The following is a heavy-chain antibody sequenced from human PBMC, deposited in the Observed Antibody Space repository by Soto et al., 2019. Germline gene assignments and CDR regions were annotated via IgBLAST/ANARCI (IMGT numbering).Heavy chain of an antibody. J-gene: IGHJ4*02. CDR3: ARNEGFN. V-gene: IGHV4-59*01. CDR1: GGSISSYY. D-gene: IGHD1-1*01. CDR2: IYYSGST. Sequence: QVQLQESGPGLVKPSETLSLTCTVSGGSISSYYWSWIRQPPGKGLEWIGYIYYSGSTNYNPSLKSRVTISVDTSKNQFSLKLSSVTAADTAVYYCARNEGFNWGQGTLVTVSS.